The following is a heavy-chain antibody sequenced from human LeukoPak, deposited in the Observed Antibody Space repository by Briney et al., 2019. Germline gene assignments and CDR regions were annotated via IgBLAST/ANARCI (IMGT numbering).Heavy chain of an antibody. J-gene: IGHJ3*02. CDR1: GFTFTSYA. CDR3: ARAHDYGDYGRAFDI. Sequence: GGSLRLSCAASGFTFTSYALSWVRQAPGKGLEWVSAISAGGGSTYDADSVKGRFTISRDNSKNTLYLQMNSLRAEDTAVYYCARAHDYGDYGRAFDIWGQGTMVTVSS. D-gene: IGHD4-17*01. CDR2: ISAGGGST. V-gene: IGHV3-23*01.